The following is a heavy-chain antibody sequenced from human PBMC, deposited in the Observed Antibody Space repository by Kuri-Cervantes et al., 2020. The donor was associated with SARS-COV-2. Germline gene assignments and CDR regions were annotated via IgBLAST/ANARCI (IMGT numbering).Heavy chain of an antibody. CDR1: GGSISSGRYY. Sequence: SQTLSLTCAVSGGSISSGRYYWSWIRQPAGKGLEWIGRIHSSGSTNYNPSLESRLNMSVDTSKNQFSLRLNSVTAADTAVYYCAREVTDWGQGTLVTVSS. J-gene: IGHJ4*02. D-gene: IGHD2-21*02. V-gene: IGHV4-61*02. CDR3: AREVTD. CDR2: IHSSGST.